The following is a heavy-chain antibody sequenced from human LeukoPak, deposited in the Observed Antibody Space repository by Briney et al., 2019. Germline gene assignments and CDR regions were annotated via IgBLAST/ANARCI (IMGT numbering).Heavy chain of an antibody. D-gene: IGHD5-24*01. V-gene: IGHV4-39*07. CDR3: AREGGYKLKKAYDY. CDR1: GGSISSSSYY. J-gene: IGHJ4*02. Sequence: SETLSLTCTVSGGSISSSSYYWGWIRQPPGTGLEWIGSIYYSGSTYYNPSLKSRVTISVDKSKNQFSLKLSSVTAADTAVYYCAREGGYKLKKAYDYWGQGTLVTVSS. CDR2: IYYSGST.